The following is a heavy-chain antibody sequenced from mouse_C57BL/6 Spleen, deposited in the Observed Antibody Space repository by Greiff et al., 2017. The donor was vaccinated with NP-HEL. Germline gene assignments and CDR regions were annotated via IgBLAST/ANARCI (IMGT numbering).Heavy chain of an antibody. Sequence: QVQLKQSGPELVKPGASVKISCKASGYSFTSYYIHWVKQRPGQGLEWIGWIYPGSGNTKYNEKFKGKATLAADTSSSTAYMQLSSLTSEDSAVYYCARDYGSSYSFAYWGQGTLVTVSA. D-gene: IGHD1-1*01. CDR3: ARDYGSSYSFAY. CDR2: IYPGSGNT. CDR1: GYSFTSYY. V-gene: IGHV1-66*01. J-gene: IGHJ3*01.